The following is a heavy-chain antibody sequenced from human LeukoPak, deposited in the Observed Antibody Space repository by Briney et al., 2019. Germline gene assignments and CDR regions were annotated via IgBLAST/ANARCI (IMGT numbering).Heavy chain of an antibody. J-gene: IGHJ4*02. CDR1: GFTFSSYW. D-gene: IGHD1-26*01. CDR2: VDSDGGST. Sequence: GGSLSLSCAVSGFTFSSYWMHWVRQVPRKGRLWVLRVDSDGGSTSYADSVKGRFTLSRDNAKNKMYLQLNSLRAADTAVYYCARRGEDGSYYDYWGQGTLVTVSS. V-gene: IGHV3-74*01. CDR3: ARRGEDGSYYDY.